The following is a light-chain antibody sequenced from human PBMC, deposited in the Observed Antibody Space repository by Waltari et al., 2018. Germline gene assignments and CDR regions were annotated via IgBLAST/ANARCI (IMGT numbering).Light chain of an antibody. V-gene: IGKV3-20*01. CDR1: QSVGKY. Sequence: EVVLTQSPGTLSLSPGEGATLSCRASQSVGKYLAWYQQRPGQAPRLRIYHASIRATGIPDRFSGSGSETDFSLTISRLEPEDFAVYYCQKYRSLPATFGQGTKVEI. J-gene: IGKJ1*01. CDR2: HAS. CDR3: QKYRSLPAT.